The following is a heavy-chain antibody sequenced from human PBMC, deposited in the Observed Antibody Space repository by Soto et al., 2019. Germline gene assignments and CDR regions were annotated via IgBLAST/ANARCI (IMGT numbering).Heavy chain of an antibody. Sequence: PSETLSLTCAVSGGSIRSYYWSWIRQPPGKGLEWIGYIYYSGSTNYNPSLKSRVTISVDTSKNQFSLKLSSVTAADTAVYYCARGIEGWYQGRYYYGMDVWGQGTTVTVSS. J-gene: IGHJ6*02. D-gene: IGHD6-19*01. CDR2: IYYSGST. CDR1: GGSIRSYY. CDR3: ARGIEGWYQGRYYYGMDV. V-gene: IGHV4-59*01.